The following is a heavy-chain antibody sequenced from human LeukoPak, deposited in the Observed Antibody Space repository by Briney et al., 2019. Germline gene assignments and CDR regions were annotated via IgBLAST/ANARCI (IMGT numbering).Heavy chain of an antibody. V-gene: IGHV4-39*01. CDR1: GGSISSSSYY. CDR2: IYYSGST. J-gene: IGHJ6*02. CDR3: ARHAYYYYGMDV. Sequence: PSETLSLTCTVSGGSISSSSYYWGWIRQPPGKGLEWIGSIYYSGSTYYNPSLKSRVTISVDTSKNQFSLKLSSVTAADTAVYCCARHAYYYYGMDVWGQGTTVTVSS.